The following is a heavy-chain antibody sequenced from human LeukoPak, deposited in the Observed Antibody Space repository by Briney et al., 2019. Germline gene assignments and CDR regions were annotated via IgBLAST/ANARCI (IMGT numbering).Heavy chain of an antibody. Sequence: PGGSLRLSCAASGFTFSSYAMSWVRQAPGKGLEWVSAISGSGGSTYYADSVKGRFTISRDNSKNTLYLQMNSLRAEDTAVYYCARDDSGAGGTPVLAYWGQGTLVTVSS. CDR2: ISGSGGST. CDR1: GFTFSSYA. J-gene: IGHJ4*02. V-gene: IGHV3-23*01. D-gene: IGHD6-13*01. CDR3: ARDDSGAGGTPVLAY.